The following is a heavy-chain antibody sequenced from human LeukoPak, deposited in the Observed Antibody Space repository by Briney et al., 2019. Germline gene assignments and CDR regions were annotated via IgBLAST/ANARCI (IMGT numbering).Heavy chain of an antibody. V-gene: IGHV4-39*07. Sequence: SETLSLTCTVSGGSISTSNYYWGWIRQPPGKGLEWIGNIFYSGSTYYSPSLRSRVTISLDTSRNQFSLKLNSVTAADTAVYYCASSVFWSPQTHWGQGTLVTVSS. CDR1: GGSISTSNYY. CDR3: ASSVFWSPQTH. D-gene: IGHD3-3*01. J-gene: IGHJ4*02. CDR2: IFYSGST.